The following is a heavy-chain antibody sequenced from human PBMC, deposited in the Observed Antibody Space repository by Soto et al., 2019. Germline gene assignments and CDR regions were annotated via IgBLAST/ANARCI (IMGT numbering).Heavy chain of an antibody. V-gene: IGHV1-69*02. Sequence: QVQLVQSGAEVKKPGSSVKVSCKASGGTFSSYTISWVRQAPGQGLEWMGRIIPILGIANYAQKFQGRVTITADKSTRTAYMEPSSLRSEDTAVYYCAKVPRDIAVAGEAFDIWGQGTIVTLSS. D-gene: IGHD6-19*01. J-gene: IGHJ3*02. CDR1: GGTFSSYT. CDR2: IIPILGIA. CDR3: AKVPRDIAVAGEAFDI.